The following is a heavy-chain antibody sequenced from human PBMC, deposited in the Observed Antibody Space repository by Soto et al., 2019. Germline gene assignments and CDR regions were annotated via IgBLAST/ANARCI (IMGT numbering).Heavy chain of an antibody. D-gene: IGHD2-2*01. Sequence: QVQLVQSGAEVKKPGASVKVSCKASGYTFSNYGITWVRQAPGQGLEWMGWISPYNGNTNYAQKVQGRVTMTTDTSTSTAYMELRSLRSDDTAMYYCARGGVGCSSMPCYARSNNWFDPWGQGTQVTVSS. CDR1: GYTFSNYG. J-gene: IGHJ5*02. V-gene: IGHV1-18*01. CDR2: ISPYNGNT. CDR3: ARGGVGCSSMPCYARSNNWFDP.